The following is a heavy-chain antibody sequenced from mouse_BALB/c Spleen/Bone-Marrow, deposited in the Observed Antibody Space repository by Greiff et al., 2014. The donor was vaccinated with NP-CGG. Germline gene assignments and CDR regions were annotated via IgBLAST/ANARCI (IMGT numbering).Heavy chain of an antibody. CDR1: GFTFSDYY. CDR3: ERRGWFYAMDY. D-gene: IGHD2-2*01. CDR2: ISNGGGST. V-gene: IGHV5-12*02. Sequence: EVKLVESGGGLVQPGGSLKLSCATSGFTFSDYYMYWVRQTPEKRLEWVAYISNGGGSTYYPDTVKGRFTISRDNAKNTLYLQKSGLKSEDTAMYYCERRGWFYAMDYWGQGTSVTVAS. J-gene: IGHJ4*01.